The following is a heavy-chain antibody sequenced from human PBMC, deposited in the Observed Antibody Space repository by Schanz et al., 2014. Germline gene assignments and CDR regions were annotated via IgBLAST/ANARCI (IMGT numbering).Heavy chain of an antibody. CDR2: VIRRITIA. J-gene: IGHJ4*02. CDR1: GYTFTSYD. Sequence: QVQLVQSGADVKKPGASVKVSCKASGYTFTSYDINWVRQATGQGLEWMGRVIRRITIANYAQKCEGRVTISAELSQTTAYMELSSLKSEDTAMYYCARDLSHDSSGYPDFYLDSWGQGTLVTVSS. D-gene: IGHD5-18*01. CDR3: ARDLSHDSSGYPDFYLDS. V-gene: IGHV1-69*09.